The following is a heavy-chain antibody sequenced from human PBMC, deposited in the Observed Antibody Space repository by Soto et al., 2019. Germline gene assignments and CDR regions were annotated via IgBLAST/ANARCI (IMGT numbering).Heavy chain of an antibody. J-gene: IGHJ5*01. D-gene: IGHD3-16*01. V-gene: IGHV3-23*01. CDR1: GFKFSNYA. CDR2: ISATGGGT. Sequence: GESLKISCAASGFKFSNYAMSWVRQAPGKGLEWVLLISATGGGTYYADSVKGRFTISRDNSHNTLYLQVHSLTAEDTAVYYRAKDRRAGGNSAFYFDSWGQGAQVTVSS. CDR3: AKDRRAGGNSAFYFDS.